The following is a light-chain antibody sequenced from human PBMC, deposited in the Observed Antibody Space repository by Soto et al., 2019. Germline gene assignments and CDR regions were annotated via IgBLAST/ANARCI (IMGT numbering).Light chain of an antibody. CDR1: QSVSSY. V-gene: IGKV3-11*01. J-gene: IGKJ5*01. CDR3: QQRSNWPPIP. CDR2: DAS. Sequence: EIWFTHSPYTLSLSPGERSTLSLMSSQSVSSYLAWYQQKPGQAPRLLIYDASNRATGIPARFSGSGSGTDFTLTISSLEPEDFAVYYCQQRSNWPPIPFGQGTRLE.